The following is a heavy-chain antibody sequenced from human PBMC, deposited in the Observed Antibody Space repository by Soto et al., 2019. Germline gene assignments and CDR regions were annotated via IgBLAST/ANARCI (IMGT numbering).Heavy chain of an antibody. V-gene: IGHV1-69*12. J-gene: IGHJ6*02. CDR1: GGTFSSDA. CDR2: IIPIFGTA. CDR3: AREIATINYYYCMEF. D-gene: IGHD2-21*01. Sequence: QVQLVKAGAEVKKPGSSVKVSCKASGGTFSSDALSWVRQAPGQGLEWMGGIIPIFGTAHYAQKFQGRVTSTADESTSTAYMELSSMRSEYTAVYYCAREIATINYYYCMEFWGQGTTVTV.